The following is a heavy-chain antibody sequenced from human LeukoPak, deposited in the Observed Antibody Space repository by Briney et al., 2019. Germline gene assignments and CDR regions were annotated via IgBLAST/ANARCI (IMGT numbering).Heavy chain of an antibody. CDR2: ISSNGGST. CDR1: GFTFSSYA. CDR3: ARRKSGVFDY. V-gene: IGHV3-64*01. J-gene: IGHJ4*02. Sequence: GGSLRLTCAASGFTFSSYAMHWVRQAPGKGLEYVSAISSNGGSTYYANSVKGRFTISRDNSKNTLYLQMGSLRAEDMAVYYCARRKSGVFDYWGQGTLVTVSS. D-gene: IGHD6-25*01.